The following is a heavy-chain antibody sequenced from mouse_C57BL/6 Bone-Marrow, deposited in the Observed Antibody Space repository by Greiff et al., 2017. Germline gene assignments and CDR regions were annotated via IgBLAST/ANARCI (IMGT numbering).Heavy chain of an antibody. CDR3: AIYYGSSFAY. Sequence: VKLVESGAELVKPGASVKMSCKASGYTFTSYWITWVKQRPGQGLEWIGDIYPGSGSTNYNEKFKSKATLTVDTSSSTAYMQLSSLTSEDSAVYYCAIYYGSSFAYWGQGTLVTVSA. V-gene: IGHV1-55*01. J-gene: IGHJ3*01. D-gene: IGHD1-1*01. CDR2: IYPGSGST. CDR1: GYTFTSYW.